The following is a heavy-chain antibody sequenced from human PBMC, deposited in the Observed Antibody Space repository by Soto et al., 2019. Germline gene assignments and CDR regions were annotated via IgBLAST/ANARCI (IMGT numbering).Heavy chain of an antibody. J-gene: IGHJ4*02. CDR3: ARYRYSYSARFFDY. D-gene: IGHD5-18*01. V-gene: IGHV4-38-2*01. Sequence: SETLSLTCAVSGHSISSGFYYWGWVRQPPGKGLEWIGSIYHTESTYYNPSLKSRVTMSVDTSKNQLSLKLSSMTAADTAVYFYARYRYSYSARFFDYWGQGTRVTVSS. CDR2: IYHTEST. CDR1: GHSISSGFYY.